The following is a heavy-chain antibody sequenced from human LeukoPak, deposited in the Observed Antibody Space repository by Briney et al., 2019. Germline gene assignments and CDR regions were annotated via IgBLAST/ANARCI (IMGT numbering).Heavy chain of an antibody. D-gene: IGHD3-22*01. CDR1: GDSVSSNSAA. Sequence: SQTLSLTCAISGDSVSSNSAAWNWIRRSPSRGLEWLGRTYYRSKWYNDYAVSVKSRITINPDTSKNQFSLQLNSVTPEGTAVYYCASLYDSSGYFDYWGQGTLVTVSS. CDR3: ASLYDSSGYFDY. J-gene: IGHJ4*02. CDR2: TYYRSKWYN. V-gene: IGHV6-1*01.